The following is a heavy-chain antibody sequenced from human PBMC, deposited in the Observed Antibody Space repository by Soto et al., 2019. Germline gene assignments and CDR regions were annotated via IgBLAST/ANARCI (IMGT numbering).Heavy chain of an antibody. CDR1: GGTFSSYT. CDR2: IIPILGIA. V-gene: IGHV1-69*02. D-gene: IGHD1-1*01. CDR3: ARAGARSSFYYYYGMDV. J-gene: IGHJ6*02. Sequence: QVPLVQSGAEVKKPGSSVKVSCKASGGTFSSYTISWVRQAPGQGLEWMGRIIPILGIANYAQKFQGRVTITADKSTSTAYMELSSLRSEDTAVYYCARAGARSSFYYYYGMDVWGQGTTVTVSS.